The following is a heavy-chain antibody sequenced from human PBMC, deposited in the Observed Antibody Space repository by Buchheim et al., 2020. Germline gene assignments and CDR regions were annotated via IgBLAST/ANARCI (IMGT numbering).Heavy chain of an antibody. J-gene: IGHJ6*02. Sequence: EVQLVESGGGLVQPGGSLRLSCAASGFTFSSYSMNWVRQAPGKGLEWVSYISSSSSTIYYADSVKGRFTISRDNAKNSLYLQMNSLRAEDTAVYYCARFGYCSGGSCYSLRGYYYGMDVWGQGTT. CDR2: ISSSSSTI. V-gene: IGHV3-48*01. CDR1: GFTFSSYS. D-gene: IGHD2-15*01. CDR3: ARFGYCSGGSCYSLRGYYYGMDV.